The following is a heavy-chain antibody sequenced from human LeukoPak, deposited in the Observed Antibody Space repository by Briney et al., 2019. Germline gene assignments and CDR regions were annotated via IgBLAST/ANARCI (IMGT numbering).Heavy chain of an antibody. CDR1: GGSISSYY. D-gene: IGHD6-19*01. J-gene: IGHJ4*02. V-gene: IGHV4-59*01. CDR2: IYYTGST. CDR3: ARAFSSGWYPYSIGGLWFDY. Sequence: SETLSLTCTVSGGSISSYYWSWLRQPPGKGLECIGYIYYTGSTNYNPSLKSRVTISVDTSKNQFSLKLSSVTAADTAVYYCARAFSSGWYPYSIGGLWFDYWGQGTLVTVSS.